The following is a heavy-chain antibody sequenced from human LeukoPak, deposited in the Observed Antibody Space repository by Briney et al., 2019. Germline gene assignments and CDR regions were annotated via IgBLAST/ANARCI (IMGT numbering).Heavy chain of an antibody. Sequence: PSETLSLTCTVSGGSISSGSYYWSWIRQPAGKGLEWIGRIYTSGSTNYNPSLKSRVTISVDTSKNQFSLKLSSVTAADTAVYYCATSCLKCSGGSCYGSYYYMDVWGKGTTVTVSS. V-gene: IGHV4-61*02. CDR3: ATSCLKCSGGSCYGSYYYMDV. CDR1: GGSISSGSYY. J-gene: IGHJ6*03. D-gene: IGHD2-15*01. CDR2: IYTSGST.